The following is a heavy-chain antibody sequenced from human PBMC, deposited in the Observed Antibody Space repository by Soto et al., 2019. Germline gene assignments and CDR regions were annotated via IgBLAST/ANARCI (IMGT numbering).Heavy chain of an antibody. D-gene: IGHD4-17*01. CDR2: IIPIFGTA. CDR1: GGTFSSYA. CDR3: ARDHGPTVTRDRYFDY. V-gene: IGHV1-69*12. Sequence: QVQLVQSGAEVKKPGSSVKVSCKASGGTFSSYAISWVRQAPGQGLEWMGGIIPIFGTANYAQKFQGRVTITADESTSTAYMEMSSLRSEDTAVYYCARDHGPTVTRDRYFDYWGQGTLVTVSS. J-gene: IGHJ4*02.